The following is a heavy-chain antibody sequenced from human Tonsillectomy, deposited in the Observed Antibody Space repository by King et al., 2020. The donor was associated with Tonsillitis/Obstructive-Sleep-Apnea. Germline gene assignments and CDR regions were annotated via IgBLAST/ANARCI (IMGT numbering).Heavy chain of an antibody. CDR1: EFTFSTYS. J-gene: IGHJ4*02. CDR2: ISSSSGHI. CDR3: ARGGPWDDSGGYYPFPFDY. V-gene: IGHV3-21*01. Sequence: VQLVESGGGLVKPGGSLRLCCAASEFTFSTYSMNWGRQAPGKGLEWVSSISSSSGHIYYTDSVKGRFTISRDNAKNSLYLQMNSLTAEDTAVYYCARGGPWDDSGGYYPFPFDYWGQGALVTVSS. D-gene: IGHD3-22*01.